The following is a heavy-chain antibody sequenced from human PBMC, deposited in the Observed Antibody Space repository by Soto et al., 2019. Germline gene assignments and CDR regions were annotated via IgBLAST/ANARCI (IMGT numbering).Heavy chain of an antibody. Sequence: LRLSCAAAGFTSSSYSSNWVRQAPGKGLERVSYISSSSSTIYYADSVKGRFTISRDNAKNSLYLQINSLRAADTALYFCARSYYYDSTGYYRTFDYWGPGTLVTVSS. CDR3: ARSYYYDSTGYYRTFDY. CDR2: ISSSSSTI. CDR1: GFTSSSYS. D-gene: IGHD3-22*01. V-gene: IGHV3-48*01. J-gene: IGHJ4*02.